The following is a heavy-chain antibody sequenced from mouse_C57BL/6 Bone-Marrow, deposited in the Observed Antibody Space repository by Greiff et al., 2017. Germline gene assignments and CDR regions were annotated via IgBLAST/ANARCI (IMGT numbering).Heavy chain of an antibody. V-gene: IGHV5-12*01. D-gene: IGHD2-3*01. J-gene: IGHJ1*03. CDR1: GFTFSDYY. Sequence: EVKLMESGGGLVQPGGSLKLSCAASGFTFSDYYMYWVRQTPEKRLEWVAYISNGGGSTYYPDAVKGRFTISRDNAKNTLYLQMSRLKSEDTAMYYCARHFRDGYYGLYWYFDVWGTGTTVTVSS. CDR2: ISNGGGST. CDR3: ARHFRDGYYGLYWYFDV.